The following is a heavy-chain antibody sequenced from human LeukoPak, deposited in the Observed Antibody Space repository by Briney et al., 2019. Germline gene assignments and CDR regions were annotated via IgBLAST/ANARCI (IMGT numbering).Heavy chain of an antibody. Sequence: ASVKVSCKASGYTFTSYGISWVRQAPGQGLEWMGWISAYNGNTGYAQKLQGRVTMTTDTSTSTAYMDLRSLRSDDTAVYYCARDPPCSGGSCSYYYYYYGMDVWGQGTTVTVSS. CDR2: ISAYNGNT. V-gene: IGHV1-18*01. CDR1: GYTFTSYG. D-gene: IGHD2-15*01. CDR3: ARDPPCSGGSCSYYYYYYGMDV. J-gene: IGHJ6*02.